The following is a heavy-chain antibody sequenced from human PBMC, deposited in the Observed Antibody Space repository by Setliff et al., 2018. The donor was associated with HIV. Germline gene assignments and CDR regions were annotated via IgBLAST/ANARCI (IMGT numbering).Heavy chain of an antibody. CDR1: GFSFSDYS. J-gene: IGHJ4*02. V-gene: IGHV3-30*04. CDR2: ISYDGSNK. Sequence: PGGSLRLSCVASGFSFSDYSMNWVRRAPGKGLEWVAVISYDGSNKYYADSVKGRFTISRDNSKNTLYLQMNSLRAEDTALYFCARRGNLLEGRQLDSWGQGTLVTVSS. D-gene: IGHD1-1*01. CDR3: ARRGNLLEGRQLDS.